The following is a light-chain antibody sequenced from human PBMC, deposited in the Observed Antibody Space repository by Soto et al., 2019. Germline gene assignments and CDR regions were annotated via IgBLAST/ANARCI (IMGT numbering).Light chain of an antibody. CDR2: GAS. J-gene: IGKJ1*01. Sequence: EIVLTQSPGTLSLSPGQRATLSCRASQSVSGSYLAWYQQKPGQAPRVLIYGASSRATGIPDRFSGSGSGTDCTLTISRLEPEEFAVYYCQQYGNSPVTFGQGTKVEIK. V-gene: IGKV3-20*01. CDR1: QSVSGSY. CDR3: QQYGNSPVT.